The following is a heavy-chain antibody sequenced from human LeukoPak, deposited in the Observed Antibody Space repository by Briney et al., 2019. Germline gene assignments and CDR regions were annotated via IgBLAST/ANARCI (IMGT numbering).Heavy chain of an antibody. J-gene: IGHJ4*02. Sequence: GSLRLSFSASGFPFSSYAMSWVRRAPGKGLEWVSAVSGSGGSTYYADSVKGRFTISRDNSKNTLYLQMNSLRAEDTAVYYCAKDVAEDYWGQGTLVTVSS. V-gene: IGHV3-23*01. D-gene: IGHD2-21*01. CDR2: VSGSGGST. CDR1: GFPFSSYA. CDR3: AKDVAEDY.